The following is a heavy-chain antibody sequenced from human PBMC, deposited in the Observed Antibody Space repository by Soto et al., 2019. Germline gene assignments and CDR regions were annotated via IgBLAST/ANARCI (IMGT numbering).Heavy chain of an antibody. CDR3: AASTYSRGWTSDYFYGMDV. CDR1: GFTFSSYS. Sequence: GGSLRLSCAASGFTFSSYSMNWVRQAPGKGLEWISYISTSGTTIYYADSVKGRFTISRDNAKNSLFLQMNSLRDEDTAVYYCAASTYSRGWTSDYFYGMDVWGQGTTVTVSS. V-gene: IGHV3-48*02. CDR2: ISTSGTTI. J-gene: IGHJ6*02. D-gene: IGHD6-19*01.